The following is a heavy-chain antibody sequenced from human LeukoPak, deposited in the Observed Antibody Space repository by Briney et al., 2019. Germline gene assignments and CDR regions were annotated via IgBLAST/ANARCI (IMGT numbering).Heavy chain of an antibody. CDR3: AREEHGSGYYYN. V-gene: IGHV3-7*01. J-gene: IGHJ4*02. CDR2: IKLDGSEK. D-gene: IGHD3-22*01. Sequence: GGSLRLSCAASGFIFGKYWMSWVRQAPGKGLEWVANIKLDGSEKNYVDSVKGRFTISRDNTKNSLYLQMNSLRAEDTAVYYCAREEHGSGYYYNWGQGTLVTVSS. CDR1: GFIFGKYW.